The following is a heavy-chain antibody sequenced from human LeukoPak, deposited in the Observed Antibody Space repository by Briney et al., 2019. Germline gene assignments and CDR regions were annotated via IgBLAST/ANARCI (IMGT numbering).Heavy chain of an antibody. V-gene: IGHV3-11*01. D-gene: IGHD6-6*01. CDR1: GFTFSDHY. J-gene: IGHJ4*02. Sequence: GGSLRLFCAASGFTFSDHYMSWIRQTPGKGLEWVSRITHTGSPIYYADSVKGRFTISRDNAKNSLYLQMNSLRAEDTAVYYCARDPDTSSKVDYWGQGTLVTVSS. CDR3: ARDPDTSSKVDY. CDR2: ITHTGSPI.